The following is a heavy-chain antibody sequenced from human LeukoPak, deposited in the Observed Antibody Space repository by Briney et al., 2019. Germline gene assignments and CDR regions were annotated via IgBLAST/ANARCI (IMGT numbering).Heavy chain of an antibody. Sequence: GGSLRLSCAASGFTFSSYGMHWVRQAPGKGLEWVSFIRYDGSNEYYADSVRGRFTISRDNSKNTLYLQMNSLRAEDTAVYYCTRDPRRLDYWGQGTLVTVSS. CDR1: GFTFSSYG. CDR3: TRDPRRLDY. J-gene: IGHJ4*02. CDR2: IRYDGSNE. V-gene: IGHV3-30*02.